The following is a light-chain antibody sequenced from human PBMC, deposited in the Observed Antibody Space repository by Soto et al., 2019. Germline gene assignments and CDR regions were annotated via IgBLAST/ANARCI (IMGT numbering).Light chain of an antibody. CDR1: QSISRG. CDR2: DSS. Sequence: EIVMTQSPATLSVSPGERATLSCRASQSISRGLAWYQQKPGQAPSLLIYDSSTRATGIPARFSGSGSGTEFTLTIISRQSEDFAFYYCQQYDIWPPITFGQETRLEIK. CDR3: QQYDIWPPIT. J-gene: IGKJ5*01. V-gene: IGKV3-15*01.